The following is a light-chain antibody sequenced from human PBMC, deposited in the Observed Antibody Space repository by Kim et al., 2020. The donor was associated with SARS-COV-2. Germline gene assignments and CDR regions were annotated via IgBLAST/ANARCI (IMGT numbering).Light chain of an antibody. V-gene: IGKV3-20*01. CDR2: DIS. Sequence: APAERGTPPCSSSNTSTSTYLAWYQQRPGQAPRLLIHDISRRATGIPDRFSGSGSGRDFTLTIGRLESEDSAVYYCQQYEDAPLTFGEGTKVEIK. CDR3: QQYEDAPLT. J-gene: IGKJ4*01. CDR1: NTSTSTY.